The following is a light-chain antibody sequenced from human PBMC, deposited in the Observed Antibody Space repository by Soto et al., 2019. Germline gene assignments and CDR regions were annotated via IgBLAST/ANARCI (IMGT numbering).Light chain of an antibody. J-gene: IGKJ1*01. V-gene: IGKV2-28*01. CDR2: LGS. CDR3: MQPLQTPWT. Sequence: EIVMTQSPLSLRVTPGEAASISCSSIQSLLHSSGYNYLHWYVQKPGQSPQLLISLGSDRAPGVPDRFRGSGSGTDFTLKITRVEAEDVGVYYCMQPLQTPWTFGQVTKVDIK. CDR1: QSLLHSSGYNY.